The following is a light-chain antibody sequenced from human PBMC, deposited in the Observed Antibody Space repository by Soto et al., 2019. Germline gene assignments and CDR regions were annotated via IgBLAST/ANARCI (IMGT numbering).Light chain of an antibody. CDR1: SSDVGGYNY. CDR3: GSYTRSSTLI. J-gene: IGLJ2*01. CDR2: GVS. V-gene: IGLV2-14*01. Sequence: QSALTQPASVSGSPGQSFTISCTGTSSDVGGYNYVSWYQHHPGKAPKLMLYGVSDRPSGISNRFSGSKSGNTASLTISGLQAEDEADYFFGSYTRSSTLIFGGGTKLTVL.